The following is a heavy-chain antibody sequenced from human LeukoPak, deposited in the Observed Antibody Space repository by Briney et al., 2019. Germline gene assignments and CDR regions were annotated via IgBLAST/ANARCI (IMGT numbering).Heavy chain of an antibody. CDR2: IYHSGST. D-gene: IGHD3-22*01. CDR1: GYSISSGYY. J-gene: IGHJ3*02. CDR3: ARVRGAMIAVVINALDAFDI. V-gene: IGHV4-38-2*02. Sequence: PSETLSLTRTVSGYSISSGYYWGWIRQPPGKGLEWIGSIYHSGSTYYNPSLKSRVTISVDTSKNQFSLKLSSVTAADTAVYYCARVRGAMIAVVINALDAFDIWGQGTMVTVSS.